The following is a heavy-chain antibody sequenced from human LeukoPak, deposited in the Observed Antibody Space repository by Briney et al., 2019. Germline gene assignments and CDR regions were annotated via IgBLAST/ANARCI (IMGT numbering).Heavy chain of an antibody. V-gene: IGHV4-61*02. D-gene: IGHD6-6*01. CDR3: ARGASSSSAIGYYYYYMDV. J-gene: IGHJ6*03. CDR1: SGSISSGSYY. Sequence: SETLSLTCTVSSGSISSGSYYWSWIRQPAGKGLEWMGRMYTSGSTNYNPSLKSRVTISVDTSKNQFSLKLSSVTAADTAVYYCARGASSSSAIGYYYYYMDVWGKGTTVTVSS. CDR2: MYTSGST.